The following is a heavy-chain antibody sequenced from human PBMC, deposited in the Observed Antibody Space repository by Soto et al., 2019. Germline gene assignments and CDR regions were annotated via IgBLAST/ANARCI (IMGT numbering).Heavy chain of an antibody. V-gene: IGHV3-30-3*01. J-gene: IGHJ6*02. D-gene: IGHD3-3*01. CDR1: GFTFSSYA. CDR2: ISYDGSNK. CDR3: ARDRRRLFEWLLPYYYYGMDV. Sequence: GGSLRLSCAASGFTFSSYAMHWVRQAPGKGLEWVAVISYDGSNKYYADSVKGRFTISRDNSKNTLYLQMNSLRAEDTAVYYCARDRRRLFEWLLPYYYYGMDVWGQGTTVTVSS.